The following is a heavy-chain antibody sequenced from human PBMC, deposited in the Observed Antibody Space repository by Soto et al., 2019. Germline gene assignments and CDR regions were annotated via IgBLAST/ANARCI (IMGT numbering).Heavy chain of an antibody. CDR3: ASVGNQLHDYMDV. CDR1: GFTFSDYY. Sequence: GESLKISCAASGFTFSDYYMSWIRQAPGTGLEWVSYISSSSSYTNYADSVKGRFTISRDNAKNSLYLQMNSLRAEDTAVYYCASVGNQLHDYMDVWGKGTTVTVSS. V-gene: IGHV3-11*06. D-gene: IGHD2-2*01. J-gene: IGHJ6*03. CDR2: ISSSSSYT.